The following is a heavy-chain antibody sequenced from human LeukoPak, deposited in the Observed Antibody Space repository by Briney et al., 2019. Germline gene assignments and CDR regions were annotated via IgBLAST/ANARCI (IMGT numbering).Heavy chain of an antibody. J-gene: IGHJ5*02. CDR2: ISYDGSNK. D-gene: IGHD3-3*01. Sequence: GGSLRLSCAASGFTFSSYAMHWVRQAPGKGLEWVAVISYDGSNKYYADSMKGRFTISRDNSKNTLYLQMNSLRTEDTAVYYCARGLGDFWSGYSNWFDPWGQGTLVTVSS. V-gene: IGHV3-30*04. CDR3: ARGLGDFWSGYSNWFDP. CDR1: GFTFSSYA.